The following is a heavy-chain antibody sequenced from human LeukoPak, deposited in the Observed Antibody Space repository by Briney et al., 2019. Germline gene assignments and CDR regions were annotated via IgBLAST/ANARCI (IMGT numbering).Heavy chain of an antibody. V-gene: IGHV3-74*01. Sequence: GGSLRLSCAASGFTFSRYGMHWVRQAPGKGLVWVSRMNSDGSSTSYADSVKGRFTISRDNAKNTLYLQMNSLRAEATAVYYCARDHYSNHDYWGQGTLVTVSS. CDR1: GFTFSRYG. CDR3: ARDHYSNHDY. D-gene: IGHD4-11*01. CDR2: MNSDGSST. J-gene: IGHJ4*02.